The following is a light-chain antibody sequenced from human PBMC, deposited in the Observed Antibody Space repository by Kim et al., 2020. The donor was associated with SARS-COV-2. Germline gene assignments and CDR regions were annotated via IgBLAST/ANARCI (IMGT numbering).Light chain of an antibody. CDR1: QNTDNW. V-gene: IGKV1-12*01. CDR3: QQTNSFPLT. J-gene: IGKJ4*01. Sequence: DIQMTQSPSSVSASVGDRVTITCRACQNTDNWFAWYQQKPGKAPKLLMYAPFTLQGGVPSRFSGSGSGTDFTLTISSLQPEDSATYYCQQTNSFPLTFGEGTKVEIK. CDR2: APF.